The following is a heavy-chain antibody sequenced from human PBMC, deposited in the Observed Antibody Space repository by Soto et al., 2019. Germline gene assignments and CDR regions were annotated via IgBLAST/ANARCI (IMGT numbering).Heavy chain of an antibody. Sequence: ASVKVSCKASGYTFTGYYMHWVRQAPGQGLEWMGWINPNSGGTNYAQKLQGRVTMTTDTSMSTAYMELRSLRSDDTAVYYCARDGDFWSGYSGWFDPWGQGTLVTVSS. CDR3: ARDGDFWSGYSGWFDP. CDR2: INPNSGGT. D-gene: IGHD3-3*01. V-gene: IGHV1-2*02. J-gene: IGHJ5*02. CDR1: GYTFTGYY.